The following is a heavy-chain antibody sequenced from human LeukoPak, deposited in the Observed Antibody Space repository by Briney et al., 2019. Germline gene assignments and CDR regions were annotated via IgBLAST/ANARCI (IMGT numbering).Heavy chain of an antibody. CDR2: IIPIFGTA. D-gene: IGHD5-12*01. V-gene: IGHV1-69*13. CDR1: GYTFTGYY. CDR3: ASGYSGYDGPLDY. Sequence: SVKVSCKASGYTFTGYYMHWVRQAPGQGLEWMGGIIPIFGTANYAQKFQGRVTITADESTSTAYMELSSLRSEDTAVYYCASGYSGYDGPLDYWGQGTLATVSS. J-gene: IGHJ4*02.